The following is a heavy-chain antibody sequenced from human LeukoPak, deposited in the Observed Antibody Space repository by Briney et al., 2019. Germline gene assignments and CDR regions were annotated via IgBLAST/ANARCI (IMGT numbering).Heavy chain of an antibody. CDR1: GFTFDDYA. D-gene: IGHD2-15*01. CDR3: AKDILGGGAGYYYYGMDV. Sequence: PGGSLRLSCAASGFTFDDYAMHWVRQAPGKGLEWVSGISWNSGSIGYADSVKGRFTISRDNAKNSLYLQMNSLRAEDTALYYCAKDILGGGAGYYYYGMDVWGQGTTVTVSS. V-gene: IGHV3-9*01. J-gene: IGHJ6*02. CDR2: ISWNSGSI.